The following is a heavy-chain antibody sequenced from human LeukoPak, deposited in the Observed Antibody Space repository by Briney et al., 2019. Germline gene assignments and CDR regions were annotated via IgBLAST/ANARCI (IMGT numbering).Heavy chain of an antibody. CDR2: ISYDGSNK. V-gene: IGHV3-30-3*01. Sequence: GGSLRLSCGASGFTFSSYAMHWVRQAPGKGLEWVAVISYDGSNKYYADSVKGRFTISRDNSKNTLYLQMNSLRAEDTAVYYCARDLEYSSSSGGMDVWGQGTTVTVSS. D-gene: IGHD6-6*01. CDR1: GFTFSSYA. CDR3: ARDLEYSSSSGGMDV. J-gene: IGHJ6*02.